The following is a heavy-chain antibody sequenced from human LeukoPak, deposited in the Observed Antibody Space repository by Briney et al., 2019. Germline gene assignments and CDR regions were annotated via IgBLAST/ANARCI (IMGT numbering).Heavy chain of an antibody. CDR2: INPNSGGT. Sequence: GASVKVSCKASGYTFTGYYMHWVRQAPGQGLEWMGWINPNSGGTNYAQKFQGRVTMTRDTSISTAYMELSRLRSDDTAVYYSARVAYYYDSSPFDYWGQGTLVTVSS. CDR1: GYTFTGYY. D-gene: IGHD3-22*01. J-gene: IGHJ4*02. V-gene: IGHV1-2*02. CDR3: ARVAYYYDSSPFDY.